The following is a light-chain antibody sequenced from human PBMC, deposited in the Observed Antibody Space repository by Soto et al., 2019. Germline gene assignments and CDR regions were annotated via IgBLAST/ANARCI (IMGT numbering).Light chain of an antibody. CDR3: SSYTSSSTYV. CDR2: EVN. V-gene: IGLV2-14*01. CDR1: SSDVGGYKF. Sequence: QSALTQPASVSASPGQSITISCTGTSSDVGGYKFVSWYQHHPGKAPKLMIYEVNNRPSGVSNRFSGSKSGNTASLTISGLQAEDEADYYCSSYTSSSTYVFGTGTKLTVL. J-gene: IGLJ1*01.